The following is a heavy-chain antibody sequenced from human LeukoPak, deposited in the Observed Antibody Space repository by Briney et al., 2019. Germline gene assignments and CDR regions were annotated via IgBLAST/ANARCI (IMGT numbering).Heavy chain of an antibody. J-gene: IGHJ4*02. CDR2: INHSGST. Sequence: PSETLSLTCAVYGGSFSGYYWSWIRQPPGKGLEWIGEINHSGSTNYNPSLKSRVTISVDTSKNQFSLKLSSVTAADTAVYYCAARGAVGACNYWGQGTLVTVSS. CDR3: AARGAVGACNY. D-gene: IGHD1-26*01. V-gene: IGHV4-34*01. CDR1: GGSFSGYY.